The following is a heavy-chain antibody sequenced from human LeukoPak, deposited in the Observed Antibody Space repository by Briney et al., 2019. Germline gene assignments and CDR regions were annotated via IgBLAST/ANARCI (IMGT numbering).Heavy chain of an antibody. J-gene: IGHJ6*02. CDR1: GYTFTSYG. CDR2: ISAYNGTT. Sequence: GASVKVSCKASGYTFTSYGISWVRQAPGQGLEWMGWISAYNGTTNYAQKLQGRVTMTTDTSTSTAYMELRSLRSDDTAVYYCARKISDYVWGSYRYTNHYGMDVWGQGTTVTVSS. V-gene: IGHV1-18*01. D-gene: IGHD3-16*02. CDR3: ARKISDYVWGSYRYTNHYGMDV.